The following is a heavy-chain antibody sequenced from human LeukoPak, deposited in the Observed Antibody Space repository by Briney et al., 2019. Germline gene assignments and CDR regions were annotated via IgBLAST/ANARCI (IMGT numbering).Heavy chain of an antibody. Sequence: SVKVSFKASGGTFSSYAISWVRQAPGQGLEWMGGIIPIFGTANYAQKFQGRVTITADESTSTAYMELSSLRSEDTAVYYCARDYYDILTGYYNPSGNDYWGQGTLVTVSS. CDR2: IIPIFGTA. D-gene: IGHD3-9*01. CDR1: GGTFSSYA. V-gene: IGHV1-69*13. CDR3: ARDYYDILTGYYNPSGNDY. J-gene: IGHJ4*02.